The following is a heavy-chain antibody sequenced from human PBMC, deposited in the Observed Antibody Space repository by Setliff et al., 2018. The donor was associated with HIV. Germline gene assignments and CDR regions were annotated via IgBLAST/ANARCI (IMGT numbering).Heavy chain of an antibody. V-gene: IGHV1-18*04. CDR1: GYTFTGYY. CDR3: VRGHCNSDKCWYTWFDP. CDR2: ISGDNAKT. J-gene: IGHJ5*02. Sequence: ASVKVSCKASGYTFTGYYMHWVRQAPGQGLEWMGRISGDNAKTNYAQKLQGRLTMTTDTSTTTASMELRSLRSDDTAVYYCVRGHCNSDKCWYTWFDPWGQGTLVTVSS. D-gene: IGHD2-2*01.